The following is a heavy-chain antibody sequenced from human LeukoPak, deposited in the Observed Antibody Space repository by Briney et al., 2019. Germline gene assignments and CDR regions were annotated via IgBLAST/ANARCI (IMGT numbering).Heavy chain of an antibody. V-gene: IGHV4-59*08. D-gene: IGHD6-19*01. J-gene: IGHJ4*02. CDR3: ASSIAVAGSFDY. CDR2: IYYSGST. Sequence: SETLSLTCTVSGGSISSHYWSWIRQPPGKGLEWLGYIYYSGSTNYNPSLKSRVTISVDTSKNQFSLKLSSVTAADTAVYYCASSIAVAGSFDYWGQGTLVTVSS. CDR1: GGSISSHY.